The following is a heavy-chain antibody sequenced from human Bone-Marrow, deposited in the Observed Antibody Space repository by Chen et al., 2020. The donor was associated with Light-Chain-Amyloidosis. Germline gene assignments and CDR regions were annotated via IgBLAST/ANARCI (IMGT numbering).Heavy chain of an antibody. Sequence: QVQLQESGPGLVKPSQTLSLTCTVSGGSISSGGYYWSWIRQHPGKGLEWIGYIYYSGSTYYNPSLKSRVTRSVDTSKNQFSLKLSSVTAADTAVYYCARETHYYDSGDYYGMDVWGQGTTVTVSS. V-gene: IGHV4-31*03. CDR1: GGSISSGGYY. CDR2: IYYSGST. CDR3: ARETHYYDSGDYYGMDV. J-gene: IGHJ6*02. D-gene: IGHD3-22*01.